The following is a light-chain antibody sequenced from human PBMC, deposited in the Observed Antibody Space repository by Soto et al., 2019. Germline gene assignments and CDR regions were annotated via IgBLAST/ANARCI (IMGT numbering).Light chain of an antibody. V-gene: IGLV1-44*01. CDR1: SSNIGRNT. CDR2: TNN. Sequence: QSVLTQTPSASGTPGQRVTISCSGSSSNIGRNTVNWFQQLPGTAPKLLIYTNNQRPSGVPDRFSGSKSGTSASLAISGIQSEDEADYYCAAWDDSLSGWVFGGGTKLTVL. CDR3: AAWDDSLSGWV. J-gene: IGLJ3*02.